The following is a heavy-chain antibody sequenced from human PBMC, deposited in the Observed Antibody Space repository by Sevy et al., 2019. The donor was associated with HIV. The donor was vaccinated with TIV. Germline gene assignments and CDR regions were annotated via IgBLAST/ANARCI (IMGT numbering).Heavy chain of an antibody. CDR2: IKSKTDGRTT. Sequence: GGSLRLSCAASGFTVSNAWMSWVRQAPGKGLEWVGRIKSKTDGRTTDYAAPVKGRFTISRDDSKNTLYLQMNSLKTEDTAVYYCTTDRAHCSSTSCSADYYYYGMDVWGQGTTVTVSS. D-gene: IGHD2-2*01. V-gene: IGHV3-15*01. CDR1: GFTVSNAW. CDR3: TTDRAHCSSTSCSADYYYYGMDV. J-gene: IGHJ6*02.